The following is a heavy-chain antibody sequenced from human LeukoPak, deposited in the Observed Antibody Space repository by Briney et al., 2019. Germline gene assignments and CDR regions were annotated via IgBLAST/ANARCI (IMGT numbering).Heavy chain of an antibody. Sequence: GGSLRLSCVASGFTFSSYAMGWVRQAPGKGLEWVSGISGSGDNTYYADSVKGRFTISRDNSKNTLYVQVNSLGTEDTAAYYCAKGSYYDSSGSFYFDYWGQGTLVTVSS. D-gene: IGHD3-22*01. CDR1: GFTFSSYA. CDR3: AKGSYYDSSGSFYFDY. CDR2: ISGSGDNT. V-gene: IGHV3-23*01. J-gene: IGHJ4*02.